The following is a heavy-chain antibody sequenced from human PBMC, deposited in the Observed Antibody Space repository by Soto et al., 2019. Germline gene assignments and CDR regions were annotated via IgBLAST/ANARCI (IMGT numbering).Heavy chain of an antibody. J-gene: IGHJ5*02. CDR1: GGTFSSYT. V-gene: IGHV1-69*08. CDR3: ARDNGGAYIVLMVYATPSWFDP. Sequence: QVQLVQSGAEVKMPGSSVKVSCKASGGTFSSYTISWVRQAPGQGLEWMGRIIPILGIANYAQKFQGRVTITADKSTSTAYMELSSLRSEDTAVYYCARDNGGAYIVLMVYATPSWFDPWGQGTLVTVSS. CDR2: IIPILGIA. D-gene: IGHD2-8*01.